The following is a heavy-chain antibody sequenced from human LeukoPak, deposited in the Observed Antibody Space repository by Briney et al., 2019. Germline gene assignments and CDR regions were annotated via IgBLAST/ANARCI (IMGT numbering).Heavy chain of an antibody. Sequence: KSSETLSLTCTVSGGPITTYYWSWIRQPPGKGLEWVSYMSSSGGTIYSADSVKGRFTISRDNGKNSLYLQMASLRAEDTAVYYCASGYDFWSGHYAGGGPTNWGQGTLVTVSS. CDR3: ASGYDFWSGHYAGGGPTN. D-gene: IGHD3-3*01. V-gene: IGHV3-11*01. CDR2: MSSSGGTI. CDR1: GGPITTYY. J-gene: IGHJ4*02.